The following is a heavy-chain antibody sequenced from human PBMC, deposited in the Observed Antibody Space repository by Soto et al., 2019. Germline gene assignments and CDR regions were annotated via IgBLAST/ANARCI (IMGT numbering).Heavy chain of an antibody. J-gene: IGHJ6*02. D-gene: IGHD3-10*01. CDR3: AKKGYFASGSYYGMDV. V-gene: IGHV3-30*18. CDR1: GFTFSSYG. Sequence: QVQLVESGGGVVQPGRSLRLSCAASGFTFSSYGMHWVRQAPGKGLEWVAVISYDGSNKYYADSVKGRFTISRDNSKNTLYLQMNSLRAEDTAVYYCAKKGYFASGSYYGMDVWGQGTTVTASS. CDR2: ISYDGSNK.